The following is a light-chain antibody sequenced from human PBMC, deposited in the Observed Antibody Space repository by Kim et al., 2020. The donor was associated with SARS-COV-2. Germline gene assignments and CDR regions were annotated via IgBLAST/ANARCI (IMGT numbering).Light chain of an antibody. CDR2: EVT. V-gene: IGLV2-8*01. J-gene: IGLJ2*01. CDR1: SSDVGGYNY. CDR3: TSYAGSHDLV. Sequence: QSALTQPPSASGSPGQSVTISCTGTSSDVGGYNYVFWYQQHPGKAPKLMIYEVTKRPSGVPDRFSGSKSGNTASLTVSGLQAEDEADYYCTSYAGSHDLVFGGGTQLTVL.